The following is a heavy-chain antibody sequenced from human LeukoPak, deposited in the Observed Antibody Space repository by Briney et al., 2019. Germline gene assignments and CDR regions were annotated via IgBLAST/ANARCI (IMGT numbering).Heavy chain of an antibody. Sequence: SETLSLTCTVSGGSISGYYWSWIRQPPGKGLEWIGFISYSGGTNYNPSLKSRVTISVDTSKNQLSLKLNSVTAADTAVYYCARHGGSYTFDYWGQGTLVTVSS. J-gene: IGHJ4*02. CDR3: ARHGGSYTFDY. CDR1: GGSISGYY. V-gene: IGHV4-59*08. D-gene: IGHD1-26*01. CDR2: ISYSGGT.